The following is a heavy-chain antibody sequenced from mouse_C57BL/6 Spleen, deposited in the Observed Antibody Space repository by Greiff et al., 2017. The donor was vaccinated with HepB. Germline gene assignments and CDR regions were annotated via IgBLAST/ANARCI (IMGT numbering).Heavy chain of an antibody. V-gene: IGHV1-53*01. CDR2: INPSNGGT. CDR3: ARSGALRTWFAY. Sequence: LEWIGNINPSNGGTNYNEKFKSKATLTVDKSSSTAYMQLSSLTSEDSAVYYCARSGALRTWFAYWGQGTLVTVSA. J-gene: IGHJ3*01.